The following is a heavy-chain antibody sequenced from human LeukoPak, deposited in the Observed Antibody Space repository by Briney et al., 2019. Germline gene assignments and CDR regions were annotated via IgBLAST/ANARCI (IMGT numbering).Heavy chain of an antibody. CDR1: GFTFSSYW. D-gene: IGHD3-16*01. CDR2: INHNGNVN. CDR3: ARGGGLDV. V-gene: IGHV3-7*03. Sequence: GGSLRLSCAATGFTFSSYWMNWARQAPGKGLEWVASINHNGNVNYYVDSVKGRFTTSRDNAKNSLYLQMSNLRAEDTAVYFCARGGGLDVWGQGATVTVSS. J-gene: IGHJ6*02.